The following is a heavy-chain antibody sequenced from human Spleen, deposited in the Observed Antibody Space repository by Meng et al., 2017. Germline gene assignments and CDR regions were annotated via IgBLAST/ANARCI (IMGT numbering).Heavy chain of an antibody. Sequence: ASVKVSCKASGYTFTSYYMHWVRQAPGQGLEWMGIINPSGGSTSYAQKFQGRVTMTRDTSTSTVYMELSSLRSEDTAVYYCARDHGQSDYDSSGRNDDAFDIWGQGKMV. CDR1: GYTFTSYY. V-gene: IGHV1-46*01. J-gene: IGHJ3*02. CDR3: ARDHGQSDYDSSGRNDDAFDI. D-gene: IGHD3-22*01. CDR2: INPSGGST.